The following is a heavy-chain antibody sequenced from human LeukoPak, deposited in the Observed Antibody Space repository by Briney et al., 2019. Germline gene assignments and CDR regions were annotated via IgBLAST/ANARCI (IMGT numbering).Heavy chain of an antibody. Sequence: RPGGSLRLSCAVSGFTFSSNGMHWVRQAPGKGLEWVAIIWYDGSKEYYADSVKGRVTISRDNSKNTVYLQMNSLRAEDTAVYYCARIDGWSSFDYWGQGTLVTVSS. CDR2: IWYDGSKE. CDR3: ARIDGWSSFDY. J-gene: IGHJ4*02. D-gene: IGHD3-10*01. CDR1: GFTFSSNG. V-gene: IGHV3-33*01.